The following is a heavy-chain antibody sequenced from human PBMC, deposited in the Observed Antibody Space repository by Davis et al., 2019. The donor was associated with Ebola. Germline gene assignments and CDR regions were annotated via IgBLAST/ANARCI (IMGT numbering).Heavy chain of an antibody. J-gene: IGHJ4*02. V-gene: IGHV3-74*01. D-gene: IGHD4-11*01. CDR2: ISGDGRIT. CDR1: EFTFSDYW. Sequence: GESLKISCAASEFTFSDYWMHWVRQAPGKGLVWVSRISGDGRITTYADSVKGRFSISRDNTKNTLYLQMYSLRAEDKAVYYCARGERTVTTPLAYWGQGALVTVSS. CDR3: ARGERTVTTPLAY.